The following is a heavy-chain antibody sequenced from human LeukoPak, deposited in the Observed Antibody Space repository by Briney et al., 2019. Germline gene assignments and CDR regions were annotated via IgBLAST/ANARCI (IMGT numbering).Heavy chain of an antibody. CDR2: ISSSSSYT. CDR3: ARDLKGSGVFDY. V-gene: IGHV3-11*06. J-gene: IGHJ4*02. CDR1: GFTFSDYY. D-gene: IGHD3-10*01. Sequence: GGSLRLSCAASGFTFSDYYMSWIRRAPGKGLEWVSYISSSSSYTNYADSVKGRFTISRDNAKNSLYLQMNSLRAEDTAVYYCARDLKGSGVFDYWGQGTLVTVSS.